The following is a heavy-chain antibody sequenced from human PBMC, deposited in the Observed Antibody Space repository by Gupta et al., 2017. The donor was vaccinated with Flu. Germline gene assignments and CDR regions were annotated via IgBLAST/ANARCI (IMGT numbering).Heavy chain of an antibody. CDR2: ISSSSSYI. CDR1: GFTFRRYS. J-gene: IGHJ4*02. CDR3: AEISVGVAAASVGT. D-gene: IGHD6-13*01. Sequence: EVQLVESGGGLVKPGGSLRLSCAASGFTFRRYSMNWVRQAPGKGLEWVSSISSSSSYIYYADSVKGRFTISRDNAKNSLYLQMNSLRAEDTAVYYCAEISVGVAAASVGTGGQGTLVTVSS. V-gene: IGHV3-21*01.